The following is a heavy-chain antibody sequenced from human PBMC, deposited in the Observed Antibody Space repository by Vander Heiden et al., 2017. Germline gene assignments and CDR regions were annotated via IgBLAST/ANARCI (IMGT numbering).Heavy chain of an antibody. CDR1: GGSFSGYY. V-gene: IGHV4-34*01. CDR3: ARVPYLDY. CDR2: INQRGST. J-gene: IGHJ4*02. Sequence: QVQLQQWGAGLLKPSETLSLTCAVYGGSFSGYYWSWIRQPPGKGLEWIGEINQRGSTNYNPSLKSRVTISVETSKNKLSMKMRSVTAADTAVDYCARVPYLDYWGQGTMVTVYS.